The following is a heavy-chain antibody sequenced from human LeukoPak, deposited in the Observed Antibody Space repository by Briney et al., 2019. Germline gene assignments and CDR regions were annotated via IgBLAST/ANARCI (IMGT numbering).Heavy chain of an antibody. CDR2: ISDST. CDR1: GFTFSSYA. J-gene: IGHJ6*02. CDR3: ARYCITTSCQDDNSYYGMDV. Sequence: PGGSLRLSCAASGFTFSSYAMSWVRQAPGMGLEWVSAISDSTYYADSVKGRFTISRDNSKNTLYLLMNSLRAEDAAVYFCARYCITTSCQDDNSYYGMDVWGQGTTVTVSS. D-gene: IGHD2-2*01. V-gene: IGHV3-23*01.